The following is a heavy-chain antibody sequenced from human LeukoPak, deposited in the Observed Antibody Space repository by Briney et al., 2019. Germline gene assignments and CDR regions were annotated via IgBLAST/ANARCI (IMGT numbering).Heavy chain of an antibody. J-gene: IGHJ4*02. CDR3: AKDNLAAGLFFDY. V-gene: IGHV3-11*01. D-gene: IGHD6-13*01. CDR1: GFTFSDYY. CDR2: ISPSVGTV. Sequence: GGSLRLSCAASGFTFSDYYMGWIRQAPGKGLEWVSYISPSVGTVYYADSVKGRFTISRDNAKNSLYLQMNGLRAEDTARYFCAKDNLAAGLFFDYWGQGTLVTVSS.